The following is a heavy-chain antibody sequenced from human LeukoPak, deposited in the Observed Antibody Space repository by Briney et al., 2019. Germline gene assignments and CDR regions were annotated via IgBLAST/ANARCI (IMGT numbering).Heavy chain of an antibody. CDR3: ARGERHYGFYSDYHYYYYMDV. CDR2: MNPNSGKT. Sequence: EASVKVSCKASEYTFTSYDINWVRQATGQGLEWMGWMNPNSGKTGYAQKFQGRVTMTRNTSISTAYMELSSLRSEDTAVYYCARGERHYGFYSDYHYYYYMDVWGKGTTVTVSS. V-gene: IGHV1-8*01. CDR1: EYTFTSYD. D-gene: IGHD3-10*01. J-gene: IGHJ6*03.